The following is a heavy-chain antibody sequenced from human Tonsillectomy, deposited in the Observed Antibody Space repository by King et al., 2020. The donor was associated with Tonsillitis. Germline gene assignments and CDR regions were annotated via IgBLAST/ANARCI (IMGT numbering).Heavy chain of an antibody. CDR2: MYPRAGTS. CDR3: ARESHGDCWFDH. J-gene: IGHJ5*02. V-gene: IGHV1-46*01. Sequence: QLVQSGAEVRRPGASVRVSCTAPGYTFTNYYVHWVRQAPGQGLEYVGLMYPRAGTSAYARKFQGRITLTTDTSSSTVYMELSSLRSEDTAVYYCARESHGDCWFDHWGPGTLVTVSS. CDR1: GYTFTNYY. D-gene: IGHD4-17*01.